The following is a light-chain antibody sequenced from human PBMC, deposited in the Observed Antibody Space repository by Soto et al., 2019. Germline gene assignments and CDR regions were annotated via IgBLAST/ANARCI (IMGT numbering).Light chain of an antibody. CDR3: QHYGRSPIT. CDR1: QSVSSY. V-gene: IGKV3-20*01. J-gene: IGKJ5*01. CDR2: DAS. Sequence: EIVLPQSPATLSLSPGERATLSCRASQSVSSYLAWYQQKPGQAPRLLIYDASSRATGIPDRFSGSGSATDFTLTISRLEPEDFALYYCQHYGRSPITFGQGTRLEIK.